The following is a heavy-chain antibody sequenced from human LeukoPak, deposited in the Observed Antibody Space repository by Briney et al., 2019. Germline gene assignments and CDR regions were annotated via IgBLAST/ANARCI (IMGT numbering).Heavy chain of an antibody. Sequence: PGGSLRLSCAASGFTFSSYAMSWVCLAPGKGLEWVSAISGSGGSTYYANSVKGRFTISRDNSKNTLYLQMNSLRAEDTAVYYCAKGPRSIAVAGTDDYWGQGTLVTVSS. J-gene: IGHJ4*02. CDR3: AKGPRSIAVAGTDDY. CDR2: ISGSGGST. V-gene: IGHV3-23*01. CDR1: GFTFSSYA. D-gene: IGHD6-19*01.